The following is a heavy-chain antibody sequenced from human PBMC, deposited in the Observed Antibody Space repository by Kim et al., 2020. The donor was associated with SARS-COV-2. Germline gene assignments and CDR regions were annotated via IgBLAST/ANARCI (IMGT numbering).Heavy chain of an antibody. J-gene: IGHJ4*02. CDR3: ARGGALY. CDR2: SNK. D-gene: IGHD4-17*01. Sequence: SNKYSADTVKGRLTISRDNSKNTLYLQMNSLGAEDTAVYYCARGGALYWGQGTLVTVSS. V-gene: IGHV3-30-3*01.